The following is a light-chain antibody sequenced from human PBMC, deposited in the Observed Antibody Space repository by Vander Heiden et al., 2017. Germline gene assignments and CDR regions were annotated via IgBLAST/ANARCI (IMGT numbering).Light chain of an antibody. CDR3: QQYDSYSYT. J-gene: IGKJ2*01. CDR2: KAS. Sequence: DIQMTQSPSTLPASVGDRVTITCRASQSISSWLAWYQQKPGKAPKVLIYKASTLESGVPSRFSGSGSGTEFTLTSSGLQPDDFATYYCQQYDSYSYTFGQGTKLEIK. CDR1: QSISSW. V-gene: IGKV1-5*03.